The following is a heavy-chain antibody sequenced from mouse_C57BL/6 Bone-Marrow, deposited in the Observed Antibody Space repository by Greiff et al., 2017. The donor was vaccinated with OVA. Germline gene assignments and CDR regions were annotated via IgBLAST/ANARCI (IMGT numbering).Heavy chain of an antibody. D-gene: IGHD1-1*01. J-gene: IGHJ2*01. CDR3: ARSSPNYYGSSGDY. CDR2: IYPRSGNT. CDR1: GYTFTSYG. Sequence: VQLQQSGAELARPGASVKLSCKASGYTFTSYGISWVKQRTGQGLEWIGEIYPRSGNTYYNEKFKGKATLTADKSSSTAYMELRSLTSEDSAVYFCARSSPNYYGSSGDYGGKGTTLTVSS. V-gene: IGHV1-81*01.